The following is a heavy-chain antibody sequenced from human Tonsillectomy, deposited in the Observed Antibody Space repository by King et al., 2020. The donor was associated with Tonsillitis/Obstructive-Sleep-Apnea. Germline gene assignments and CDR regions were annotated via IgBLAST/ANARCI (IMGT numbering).Heavy chain of an antibody. CDR3: ATYGTYYYDTSGYYYYLDY. D-gene: IGHD3-22*01. CDR2: FHPEDTET. Sequence: VQLVESGAEVKKPGASVKVSCKVPGYTVTDLAIHWVRQAPGKGLEWMGGFHPEDTETIYAQKFLGRVTLTEDTSTDTAYMELSSLSSEDTAVYYCATYGTYYYDTSGYYYYLDYWGQGTLVSVSS. CDR1: GYTVTDLA. V-gene: IGHV1-24*01. J-gene: IGHJ4*02.